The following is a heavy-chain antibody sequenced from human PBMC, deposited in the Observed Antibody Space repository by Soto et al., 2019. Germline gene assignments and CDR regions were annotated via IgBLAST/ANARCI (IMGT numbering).Heavy chain of an antibody. J-gene: IGHJ4*02. V-gene: IGHV3-30*18. Sequence: VQLVESGGGVVQPGRSLRLSCAASGFTFSDYAMHWVRQAPGKGLEWVAVVSHDGRNTHYADSVKGRFTISRDSSKNTVSLEMTRLRAEDTAVYYCAKGGRQWLVTSDFNYWGQGALATVSS. CDR1: GFTFSDYA. D-gene: IGHD6-19*01. CDR3: AKGGRQWLVTSDFNY. CDR2: VSHDGRNT.